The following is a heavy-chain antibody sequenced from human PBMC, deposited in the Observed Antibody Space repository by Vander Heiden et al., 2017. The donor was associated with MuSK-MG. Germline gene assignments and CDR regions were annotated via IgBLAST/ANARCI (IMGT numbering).Heavy chain of an antibody. V-gene: IGHV4-39*01. CDR2: IYYSGST. J-gene: IGHJ4*02. D-gene: IGHD5-18*01. Sequence: QLQLQESGPGLEKPSEPLSLTCTVSGGPIRGSRYYLGWVRQPPGKGLEWVGSIYYSGSTYYNPALKRRLSISVDTYKNQFPLNLSSVPAADTAVYYCGRVELWSKKYYFDYWGQGTMVTVSS. CDR1: GGPIRGSRYY. CDR3: GRVELWSKKYYFDY.